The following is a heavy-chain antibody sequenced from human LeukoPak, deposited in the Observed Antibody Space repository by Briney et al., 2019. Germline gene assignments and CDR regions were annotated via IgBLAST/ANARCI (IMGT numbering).Heavy chain of an antibody. CDR2: INPNSGGT. Sequence: GASVKVSCKASGYTFTGYYMHWVRQAPGQGLEWMGWINPNSGGTNYAQKFQGRVTMTRDTSISTAYMELSRLRSDDAAVYYCASFDCSSTSCYLPYYMDVWGKGTTVTISS. CDR1: GYTFTGYY. CDR3: ASFDCSSTSCYLPYYMDV. V-gene: IGHV1-2*02. J-gene: IGHJ6*03. D-gene: IGHD2-2*01.